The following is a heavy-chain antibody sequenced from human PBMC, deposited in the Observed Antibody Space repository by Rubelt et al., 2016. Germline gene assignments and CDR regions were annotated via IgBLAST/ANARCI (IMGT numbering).Heavy chain of an antibody. V-gene: IGHV1-18*01. CDR1: GYTFTSYG. CDR2: ISAYNGIT. D-gene: IGHD3-16*01. J-gene: IGHJ6*02. Sequence: QVQLVQSGAEVKKPGASVKVYCKASGYTFTSYGIRWVREAQGQGREWMGWISAYNGITNYAQKFHGSATMTRDTSASPDHMELSSLRSDATAVYYSARKGYGSGMDVWGQGTTVTVSS. CDR3: ARKGYGSGMDV.